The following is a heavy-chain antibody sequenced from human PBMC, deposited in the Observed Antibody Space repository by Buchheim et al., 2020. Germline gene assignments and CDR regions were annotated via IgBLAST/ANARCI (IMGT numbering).Heavy chain of an antibody. Sequence: EVQLVESGGALVQPGGSLRLSCATSGFTFTNYGMRWVRQAPGKGLEWVASVNQDGSGQYYVDSAKGRFTISRDNAKNSVYLQMNSLRAEDTAVYYCARVSDSSWGKFWGQGTL. CDR1: GFTFTNYG. CDR2: VNQDGSGQ. D-gene: IGHD7-27*01. J-gene: IGHJ4*02. CDR3: ARVSDSSWGKF. V-gene: IGHV3-7*01.